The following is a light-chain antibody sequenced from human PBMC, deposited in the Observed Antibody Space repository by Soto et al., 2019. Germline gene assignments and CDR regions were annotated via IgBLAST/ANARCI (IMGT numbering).Light chain of an antibody. CDR3: SSYTSTSTPYVL. CDR1: SSDVGGYNY. J-gene: IGLJ2*01. Sequence: QSVLTQPASVSGSPGQSITISCTGTSSDVGGYNYVSWYQHHPGKAPKLMIYEVSNRPSGVSNRFSGSKSGNTASLTISGLQAEDEADYYCSSYTSTSTPYVLFGGGTKLTVL. CDR2: EVS. V-gene: IGLV2-14*01.